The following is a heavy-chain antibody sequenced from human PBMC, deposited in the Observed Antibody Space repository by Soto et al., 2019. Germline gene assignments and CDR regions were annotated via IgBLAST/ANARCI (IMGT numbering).Heavy chain of an antibody. CDR2: VYHSGTT. CDR3: AKNLPRTGRFDY. J-gene: IGHJ4*02. V-gene: IGHV4-30-2*01. CDR1: GGSISSGGYS. Sequence: PSETLSLTCSVAGGSISSGGYSWSWIRQPPGKGLEWIGYVYHSGTTYFNPSLKSRVTMSVDKSRDQFSLKLTSVTAADTAVYYCAKNLPRTGRFDYWGQGTVVTVSS.